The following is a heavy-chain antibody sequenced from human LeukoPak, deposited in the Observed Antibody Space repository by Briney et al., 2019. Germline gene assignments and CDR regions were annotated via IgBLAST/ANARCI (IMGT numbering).Heavy chain of an antibody. CDR3: ARANYAYGDY. D-gene: IGHD2-2*01. CDR1: GGTISSGDYF. Sequence: SETLSLTCSVSGGTISSGDYFWSWIRQPPGKGLEWIGYIYRSGSTYYSPSLKSRVSISLDTSKNQFSLKLSSVTAADTAVYYCARANYAYGDYWGQGTLVTVSS. J-gene: IGHJ4*02. CDR2: IYRSGST. V-gene: IGHV4-30-4*08.